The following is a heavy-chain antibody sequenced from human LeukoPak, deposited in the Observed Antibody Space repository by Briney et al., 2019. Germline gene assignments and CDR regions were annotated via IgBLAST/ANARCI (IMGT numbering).Heavy chain of an antibody. CDR2: INQDGSEK. CDR3: ARDYYYGSGSYAY. Sequence: GGSLRLSCAASGFTFSSYWMSWVRQAPGKGLEWVANINQDGSEKYYVDSVNGRFTISRDNAKNSLYLQMNSLRAEDTAVYFCARDYYYGSGSYAYWGQGTLVTVSS. D-gene: IGHD3-10*01. CDR1: GFTFSSYW. J-gene: IGHJ4*02. V-gene: IGHV3-7*01.